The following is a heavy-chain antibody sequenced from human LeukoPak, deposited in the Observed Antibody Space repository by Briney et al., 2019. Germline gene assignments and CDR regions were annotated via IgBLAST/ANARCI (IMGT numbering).Heavy chain of an antibody. V-gene: IGHV4-39*01. CDR2: IYYSGST. CDR3: ARNGIAAADRRIDY. D-gene: IGHD6-13*01. Sequence: SETLSLTCTVSGGSIISSGYYWGWIRQPPGRGLEWLGSIYYSGSTYYNPSLKSRVTVSVDTSRNQFSLKLSSVTAADTAVYYCARNGIAAADRRIDYWGQGTLVTVSS. J-gene: IGHJ4*02. CDR1: GGSIISSGYY.